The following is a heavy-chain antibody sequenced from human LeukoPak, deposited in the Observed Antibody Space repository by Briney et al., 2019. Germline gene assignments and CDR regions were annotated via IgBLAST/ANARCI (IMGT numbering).Heavy chain of an antibody. J-gene: IGHJ5*02. V-gene: IGHV1-69*13. D-gene: IGHD2-2*01. Sequence: SVKVSCKASGGTFSGYAISWVRQAPGQGLEWMGGIIPIFGTANYAQKFQGRVTITADESTSTAYMELSSLRSEDTAVYYCARQGGDCSSTSCISFDPWGQGTLVTVSS. CDR2: IIPIFGTA. CDR3: ARQGGDCSSTSCISFDP. CDR1: GGTFSGYA.